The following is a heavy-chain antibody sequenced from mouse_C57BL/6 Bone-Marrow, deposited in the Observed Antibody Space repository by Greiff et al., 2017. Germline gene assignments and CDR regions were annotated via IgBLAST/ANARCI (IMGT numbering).Heavy chain of an antibody. J-gene: IGHJ2*01. Sequence: VQLQESGPELVKPGASVKISCKASGYTFTDYYINWVKQRPGQGLEWIGWIFPGSGSTYYNEKFKGKATLTVDKSSSTAYMLLSSLTSEDSAVYFCAREAPFFPADFDYWGQGTTLTVSS. V-gene: IGHV1-75*01. CDR1: GYTFTDYY. CDR2: IFPGSGST. CDR3: AREAPFFPADFDY.